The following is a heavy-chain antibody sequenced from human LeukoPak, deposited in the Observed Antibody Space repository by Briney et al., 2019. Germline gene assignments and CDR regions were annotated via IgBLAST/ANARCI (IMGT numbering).Heavy chain of an antibody. Sequence: PSETLSLTCTVSGGSISSYYWSWIRQPPGKGLEWIGYIYYSGSTNYNPSLKSRVTISVDTSKNQFSLKLSSVTAADTAVYYCARVYGDYVSDWFDPWGQGTLVTVSS. CDR1: GGSISSYY. CDR3: ARVYGDYVSDWFDP. J-gene: IGHJ5*02. D-gene: IGHD4-17*01. V-gene: IGHV4-59*01. CDR2: IYYSGST.